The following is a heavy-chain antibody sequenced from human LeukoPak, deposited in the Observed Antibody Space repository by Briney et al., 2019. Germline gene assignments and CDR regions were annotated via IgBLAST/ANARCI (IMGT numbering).Heavy chain of an antibody. D-gene: IGHD3-22*01. V-gene: IGHV3-33*01. CDR1: GFTFSSYG. Sequence: SGGSLRLSCAASGFTFSSYGMHWVRQAPGKGLEWVAVIWYDGSNKYYADSVKGRFTISRDNSKNTLYLQMNSLRAEDTAVYYCARGKDYYDSGGYWPRHDYWAREPWSPSPQ. CDR3: ARGKDYYDSGGYWPRHDY. CDR2: IWYDGSNK. J-gene: IGHJ4*02.